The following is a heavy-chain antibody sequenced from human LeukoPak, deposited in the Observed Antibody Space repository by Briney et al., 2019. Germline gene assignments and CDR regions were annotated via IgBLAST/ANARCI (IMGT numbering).Heavy chain of an antibody. CDR3: ARDLDTALGFDY. CDR1: GGTFSSYA. Sequence: SVKVSCKASGGTFSSYAISWVRQAPGQGLEWMGRIIPICCTANYAQKFQGRVTITTDESTSTAYMELSSLRSEDTAVYYCARDLDTALGFDYWDQGTLVTVSS. V-gene: IGHV1-69*05. CDR2: IIPICCTA. J-gene: IGHJ4*02. D-gene: IGHD5-18*01.